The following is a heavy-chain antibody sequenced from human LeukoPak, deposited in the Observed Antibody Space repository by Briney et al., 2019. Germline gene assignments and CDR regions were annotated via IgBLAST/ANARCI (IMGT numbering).Heavy chain of an antibody. V-gene: IGHV1-69*05. CDR2: IVPIFGTA. J-gene: IGHJ3*02. Sequence: SVKVSCKPAGGTVSTYAISWGRQSPGQEPEGMGRIVPIFGTANQAQKLHGRVTITTDQSTSTAYMELSSLRSEDTAVYYCARVSYGSGSYWVQIYAFDIWGQGTMVTVSS. CDR3: ARVSYGSGSYWVQIYAFDI. CDR1: GGTVSTYA. D-gene: IGHD3-10*01.